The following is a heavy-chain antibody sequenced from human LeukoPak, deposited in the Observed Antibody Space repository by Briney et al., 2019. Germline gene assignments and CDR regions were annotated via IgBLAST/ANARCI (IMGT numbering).Heavy chain of an antibody. V-gene: IGHV3-23*01. J-gene: IGHJ4*02. CDR3: AKGTDGAGSYRPFDY. CDR2: INSGGGTT. D-gene: IGHD3-10*01. CDR1: GFTLSSST. Sequence: GGSLRLSCAASGFTLSSSTMSWLRQAPGKGLEWVSAINSGGGTTSAESVKGRFTISRDDSKNTLYLQMNSLRAEDTAVYYCAKGTDGAGSYRPFDYWGQGTLVTVS.